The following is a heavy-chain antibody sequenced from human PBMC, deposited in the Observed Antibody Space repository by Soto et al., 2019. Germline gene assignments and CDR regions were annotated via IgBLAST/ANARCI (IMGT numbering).Heavy chain of an antibody. D-gene: IGHD3-22*01. CDR2: IYYSGST. J-gene: IGHJ4*02. Sequence: SETLSLTCTVSGGSIISGDYYWSWIRQPPGKGLEWIGYIYYSGSTHYNPSLKSRLTISIDTPKNQFSLKLSSVTAADTAVYYCARDSAYDSSGNYFDYWGQGTLVTVSS. CDR1: GGSIISGDYY. CDR3: ARDSAYDSSGNYFDY. V-gene: IGHV4-30-4*01.